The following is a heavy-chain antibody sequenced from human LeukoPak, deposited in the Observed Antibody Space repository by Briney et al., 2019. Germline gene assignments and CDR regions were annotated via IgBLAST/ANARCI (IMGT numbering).Heavy chain of an antibody. J-gene: IGHJ6*03. Sequence: GGSLRLSCAASGFTFSSYAMSWVRQAPGKGLEWVSTISGSGGSTYYADSVKGRFTISRDNSKNTLYLQMNSLRAEDTAVYYCAKGSRPGYSYGPREYYYYMDVWGKGTTVTVSS. CDR2: ISGSGGST. CDR1: GFTFSSYA. D-gene: IGHD5-18*01. V-gene: IGHV3-23*01. CDR3: AKGSRPGYSYGPREYYYYMDV.